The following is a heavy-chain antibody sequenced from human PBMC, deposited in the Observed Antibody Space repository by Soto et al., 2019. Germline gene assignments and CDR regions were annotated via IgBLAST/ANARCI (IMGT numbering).Heavy chain of an antibody. CDR3: AAVSFFGVVTPSAPAFDY. D-gene: IGHD3-3*01. J-gene: IGHJ4*02. CDR2: INPSGGST. Sequence: GASVKVSCKASGYTFTSYYMHWVRQAPGQGLEWMGIINPSGGSTSYAQKFQGRVTMTRDTSTSTVYMELSSLRSEDTAVYYCAAVSFFGVVTPSAPAFDYWGPGTLVTVSS. V-gene: IGHV1-46*01. CDR1: GYTFTSYY.